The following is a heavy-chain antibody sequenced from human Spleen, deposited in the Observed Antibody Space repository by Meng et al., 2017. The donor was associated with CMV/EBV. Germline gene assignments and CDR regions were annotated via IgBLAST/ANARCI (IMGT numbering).Heavy chain of an antibody. D-gene: IGHD3-3*01. J-gene: IGHJ4*02. Sequence: AASGFTFSSYGMQWVRQAPGKGLEWVAVIWYDGSNKYYADSVKGRFTISRDNSKNTLYLQMNSLRAEDTAVYYCAKDQGYYLHYFDYWGQGTLVTVSS. CDR1: GFTFSSYG. V-gene: IGHV3-33*06. CDR2: IWYDGSNK. CDR3: AKDQGYYLHYFDY.